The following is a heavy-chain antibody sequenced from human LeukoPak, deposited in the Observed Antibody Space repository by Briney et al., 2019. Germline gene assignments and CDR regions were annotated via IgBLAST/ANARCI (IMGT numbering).Heavy chain of an antibody. Sequence: SETLSLTCTVSGGSISSSSYYWGWIRQPPGKGPEWIGSIYYSGSTYYNPSLKSRVTISVDTSKNQFSLKLSSVTAADTAVYYCARGQQWLVHSGYFQHWGQGTLVTVSS. CDR3: ARGQQWLVHSGYFQH. CDR1: GGSISSSSYY. D-gene: IGHD6-19*01. V-gene: IGHV4-39*07. J-gene: IGHJ1*01. CDR2: IYYSGST.